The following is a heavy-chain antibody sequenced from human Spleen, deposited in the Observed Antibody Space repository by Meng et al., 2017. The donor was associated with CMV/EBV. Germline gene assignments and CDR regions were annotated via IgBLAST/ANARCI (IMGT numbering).Heavy chain of an antibody. CDR2: INPDGSEK. CDR3: ARISENAFDI. D-gene: IGHD3-10*01. CDR1: GFTFSNSW. J-gene: IGHJ3*02. V-gene: IGHV3-7*01. Sequence: ESLKISCAASGFTFSNSWMSWVRQAPGKGLEWVANINPDGSEKYYVDSMEGRFTISRDNSQNSLFLQMNSLRAEDTALYYCARISENAFDIWGQGTMVTVSS.